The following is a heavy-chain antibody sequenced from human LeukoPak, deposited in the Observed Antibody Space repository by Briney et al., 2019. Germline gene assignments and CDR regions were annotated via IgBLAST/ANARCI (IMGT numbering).Heavy chain of an antibody. CDR1: GFSLSTDTVG. CDR3: AHRRDGTIVIPFDF. J-gene: IGHJ4*02. CDR2: IYWDDDK. D-gene: IGHD5-24*01. Sequence: SGPTLVKPTQTLTLTCTFSGFSLSTDTVGVGWIRQPPGKALEWLTVIYWDDDKRYSPSLMSRLTITKDTSKNQVVLTMINMDPVDTGTYYCAHRRDGTIVIPFDFWGQGILVTVSS. V-gene: IGHV2-5*02.